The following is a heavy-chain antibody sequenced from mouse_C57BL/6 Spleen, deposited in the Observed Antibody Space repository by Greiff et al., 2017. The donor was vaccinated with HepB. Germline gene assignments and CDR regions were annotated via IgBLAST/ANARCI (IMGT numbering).Heavy chain of an antibody. CDR3: TYSSGPDY. J-gene: IGHJ2*01. CDR1: GFTFSNYW. D-gene: IGHD3-2*02. Sequence: EVMLVESGGGLVQPGGSMKLSCVASGFTFSNYWMNWVRQSPEKGLEWVAQIRLKSDNYATHYAESVKGRFTISRDDSKSSVYLQMNNLRAEDTGIYYCTYSSGPDYWGQGTTLTVSS. CDR2: IRLKSDNYAT. V-gene: IGHV6-3*01.